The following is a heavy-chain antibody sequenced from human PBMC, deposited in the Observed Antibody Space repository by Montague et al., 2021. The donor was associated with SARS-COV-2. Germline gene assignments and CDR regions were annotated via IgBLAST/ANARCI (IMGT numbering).Heavy chain of an antibody. V-gene: IGHV4-38-2*02. CDR3: ARRGYTGSDYFDY. D-gene: IGHD5-12*01. CDR2: VYHSGYT. J-gene: IGHJ4*02. CDR1: GPSISSGFY. Sequence: SETLSLTCTVSGPSISSGFYGAWIRQSPGKGPEWIGTVYHSGYTHYNPSLRARVTASIDTSKNHFSLTVTSVTAADTAVYFCARRGYTGSDYFDYWGQGTLVTVSS.